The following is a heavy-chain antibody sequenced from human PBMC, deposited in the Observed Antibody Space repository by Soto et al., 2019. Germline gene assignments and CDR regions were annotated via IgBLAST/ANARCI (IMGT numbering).Heavy chain of an antibody. CDR1: GYTSTNYG. Sequence: GASVKVSCKASGYTSTNYGISWVRQAPGQGLEWMGWINANNGNRNYAQNFQGRVTMTTDTSTSTAYMELRSLTSDDTAVYYCARAGFCSGGRCFAPGLSRSNWFDPWGQGTLVTVSS. CDR3: ARAGFCSGGRCFAPGLSRSNWFDP. J-gene: IGHJ5*02. V-gene: IGHV1-18*01. D-gene: IGHD2-15*01. CDR2: INANNGNR.